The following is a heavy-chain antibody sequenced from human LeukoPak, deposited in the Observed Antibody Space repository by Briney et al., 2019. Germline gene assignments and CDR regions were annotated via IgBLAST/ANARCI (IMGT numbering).Heavy chain of an antibody. CDR2: INHSGST. J-gene: IGHJ4*02. CDR1: GGSFSGYY. D-gene: IGHD2-2*01. CDR3: ARGALWYQRDPYDY. Sequence: SETLSRTCAVYGGSFSGYYWSWIRQPPGKGLEWIGEINHSGSTNYNPSLKSRVTISVDTSKNQFSLKLSSVTAADTAVYYCARGALWYQRDPYDYWGQGTLVTVSS. V-gene: IGHV4-34*01.